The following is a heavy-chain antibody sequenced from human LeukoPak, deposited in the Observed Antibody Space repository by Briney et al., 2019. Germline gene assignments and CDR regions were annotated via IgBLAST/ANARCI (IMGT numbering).Heavy chain of an antibody. CDR1: GFTFSNYW. D-gene: IGHD3-9*01. CDR3: ARGGNYDILTGYIFDY. V-gene: IGHV3-7*03. CDR2: IKHDGGDK. J-gene: IGHJ4*02. Sequence: GGSLRLSCAASGFTFSNYWMSWVRQAPGKGLEWVANIKHDGGDKHYVDSVKGRFTIARDSAKNSLNLQMHSLRAEDAAVYYCARGGNYDILTGYIFDYWGQGTLVTVSS.